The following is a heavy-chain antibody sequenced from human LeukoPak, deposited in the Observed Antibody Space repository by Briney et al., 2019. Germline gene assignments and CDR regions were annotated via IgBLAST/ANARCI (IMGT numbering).Heavy chain of an antibody. V-gene: IGHV3-7*01. CDR1: GFTFSSYW. J-gene: IGHJ3*02. D-gene: IGHD3-3*01. Sequence: GGSLRLSCAASGFTFSSYWMSWVRQAPGKGLEWVANIKQDGSEKYYVDSVKGRFTISRDNAKNSLYLQMNSLRAEDTAVYYCARGTRVNYDFWSAADAFDIWGQGTMVTVSS. CDR2: IKQDGSEK. CDR3: ARGTRVNYDFWSAADAFDI.